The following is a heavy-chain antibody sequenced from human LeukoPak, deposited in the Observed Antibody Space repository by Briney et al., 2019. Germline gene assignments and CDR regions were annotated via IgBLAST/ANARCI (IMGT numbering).Heavy chain of an antibody. V-gene: IGHV1-69*13. CDR1: GYTFTSYG. D-gene: IGHD3-3*01. CDR3: ASPTPTVRITIFGVAPTDAFDI. Sequence: GASVKVSCKASGYTFTSYGISWVRQAPGQGLEWMGGIIPIFGTANYAQKFQGRVTITADESTSTAYMELSSLRSEDTAVYYCASPTPTVRITIFGVAPTDAFDIWGQGTMVTVSS. CDR2: IIPIFGTA. J-gene: IGHJ3*02.